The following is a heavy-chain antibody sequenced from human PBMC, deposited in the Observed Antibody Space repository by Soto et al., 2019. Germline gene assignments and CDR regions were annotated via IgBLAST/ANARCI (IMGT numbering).Heavy chain of an antibody. Sequence: SXTLSLPCTVSGGSIISGGNYWSWIRQQPGKGLEWIGYIYYSGSTYYNPSLKSRVTISVDTSKNQFSLKLSSVTAADTAVYYCARDPGGLNYYYGMDVWGQGTTVTVSS. V-gene: IGHV4-31*03. CDR2: IYYSGST. J-gene: IGHJ6*02. D-gene: IGHD3-16*01. CDR3: ARDPGGLNYYYGMDV. CDR1: GGSIISGGNY.